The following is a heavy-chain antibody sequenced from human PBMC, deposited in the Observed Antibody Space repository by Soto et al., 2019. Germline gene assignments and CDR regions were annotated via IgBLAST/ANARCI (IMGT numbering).Heavy chain of an antibody. V-gene: IGHV3-30-3*01. CDR2: ISYDGSNK. D-gene: IGHD3-22*01. CDR1: GFTFSSYA. CDR3: ARGYYYDSSGYSLGY. Sequence: QVQLVESGGGVVQPGRSLRLSCAASGFTFSSYAMHWVRQAPGKGLEWVAVISYDGSNKYYADSVKGRFTISRDNSKNTLYLQRNSLRAEDTAVYYCARGYYYDSSGYSLGYWGQGTLVTVSS. J-gene: IGHJ4*02.